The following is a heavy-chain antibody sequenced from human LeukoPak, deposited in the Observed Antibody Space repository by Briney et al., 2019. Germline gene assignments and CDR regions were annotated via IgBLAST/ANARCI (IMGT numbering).Heavy chain of an antibody. CDR1: GFSVGSNA. V-gene: IGHV3-23*01. CDR2: FGGSGDST. Sequence: GGSLRLSCAASGFSVGSNAMFWVRQTPGKGLEWVSHFGGSGDSTYYADSVKGRFTISRDSSTNTFYLRMNSLRAEDTAVYYCAKARRGLGHYFDDWGQGTLVTVSS. J-gene: IGHJ4*02. D-gene: IGHD1-14*01. CDR3: AKARRGLGHYFDD.